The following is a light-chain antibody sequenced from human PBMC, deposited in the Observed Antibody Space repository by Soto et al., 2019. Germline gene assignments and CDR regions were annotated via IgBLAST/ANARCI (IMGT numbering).Light chain of an antibody. CDR3: QQYSDWSGGFP. J-gene: IGKJ3*01. V-gene: IGKV3-15*01. CDR1: QSVGVK. Sequence: EIVVTQSPATLSVSPGERAALSCRTSQSVGVKLAWYQQKPGQAPRLLISAASTRATGIPSRFSGSGSGAEFTLTLSSLESEDFSVYDCQQYSDWSGGFPFGPGTPVDIK. CDR2: AAS.